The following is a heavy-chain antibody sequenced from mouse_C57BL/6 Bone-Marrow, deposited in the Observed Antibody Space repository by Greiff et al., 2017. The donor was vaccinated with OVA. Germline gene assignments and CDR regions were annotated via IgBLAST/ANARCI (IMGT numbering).Heavy chain of an antibody. V-gene: IGHV5-6*01. CDR1: GFTFSSYG. J-gene: IGHJ2*01. Sequence: EVQRVESGGDLVKPGGSLKLSCAASGFTFSSYGMSWVRQTPDKRLEWVATISSGGSYTYYPDSVKGRFTISRDNAKNTLYLQMSSLKSEDTAMYYCAGGVPFRDYFDYWGQGTTLTVSS. D-gene: IGHD6-1*01. CDR2: ISSGGSYT. CDR3: AGGVPFRDYFDY.